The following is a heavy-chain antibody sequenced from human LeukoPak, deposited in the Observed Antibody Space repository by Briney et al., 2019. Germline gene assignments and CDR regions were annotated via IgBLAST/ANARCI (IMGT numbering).Heavy chain of an antibody. D-gene: IGHD5-18*01. J-gene: IGHJ4*02. CDR2: INHSGST. Sequence: PSETLSLTCAVYGGSFSGYYWSWIRQPPGKGLEWTGEINHSGSTNYNPSLKSRATISVDTSKNQFSLKLSSVTAADTAVYYCARRRGYSYGPFDYWGQGTLVTVSS. CDR3: ARRRGYSYGPFDY. CDR1: GGSFSGYY. V-gene: IGHV4-34*01.